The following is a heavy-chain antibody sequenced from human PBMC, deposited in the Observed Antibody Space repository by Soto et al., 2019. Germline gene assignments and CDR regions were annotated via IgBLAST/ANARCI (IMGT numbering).Heavy chain of an antibody. D-gene: IGHD3-22*01. CDR2: ISWNSGSI. CDR1: GFTFDDYA. V-gene: IGHV3-9*01. CDR3: AKDSTVYYDSSGSFDP. Sequence: RRLSCAASGFTFDDYAVHWVRQAPGKGLEWVSGISWNSGSIGYADSVKVRFTISRDNAKNSLYLQMNSLRAEDTALYYCAKDSTVYYDSSGSFDPWGQGTLVTVSS. J-gene: IGHJ5*02.